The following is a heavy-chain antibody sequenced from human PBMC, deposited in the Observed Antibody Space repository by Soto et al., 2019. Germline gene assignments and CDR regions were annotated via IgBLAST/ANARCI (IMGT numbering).Heavy chain of an antibody. CDR2: INAGNGNT. CDR1: GYTFTSYA. D-gene: IGHD3-9*01. CDR3: AREHDTFSAYSLDY. V-gene: IGHV1-3*01. Sequence: ASVKVSCKASGYTFTSYAMHWVRQAPGQRLEWMGWINAGNGNTKYSQKFQGRVTITRDTSANTAYMELSSLRSEDTAVYYCAREHDTFSAYSLDYWGPGPLLTVST. J-gene: IGHJ4*02.